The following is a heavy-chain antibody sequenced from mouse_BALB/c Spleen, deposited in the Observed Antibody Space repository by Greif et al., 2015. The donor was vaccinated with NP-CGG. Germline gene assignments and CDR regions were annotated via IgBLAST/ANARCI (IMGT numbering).Heavy chain of an antibody. CDR1: GYTFTSYY. J-gene: IGHJ4*01. Sequence: VQLQQSGAELVKPGASVKLSCKASGYTFTSYYMYWVKQRPGQGLEWIGEINPSNGGTNFNEKFKSKATLTVDKSSSTAYMQLSSLTSEDSAVYYCTRGGRGAMDYWGQGTSVTVSS. CDR2: INPSNGGT. V-gene: IGHV1S81*02. CDR3: TRGGRGAMDY. D-gene: IGHD3-3*01.